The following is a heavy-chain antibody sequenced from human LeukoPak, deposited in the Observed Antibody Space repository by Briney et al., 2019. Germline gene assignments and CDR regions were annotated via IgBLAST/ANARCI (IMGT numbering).Heavy chain of an antibody. CDR2: ISSSSSYI. Sequence: NAGGSLRLSCAASGFTFSSYSMNWVRQAPGKGLEWVSSISSSSSYIYYADSVKGRLTISRDNAKNSLYLQMNSLRAEDTAVYYCAREAVAGIDYWGQGTLVTVSS. V-gene: IGHV3-21*04. CDR3: AREAVAGIDY. D-gene: IGHD6-19*01. J-gene: IGHJ4*02. CDR1: GFTFSSYS.